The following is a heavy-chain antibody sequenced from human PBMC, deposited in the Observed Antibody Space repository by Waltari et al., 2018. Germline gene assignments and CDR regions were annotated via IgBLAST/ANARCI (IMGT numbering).Heavy chain of an antibody. CDR2: ISGSGGAT. D-gene: IGHD6-13*01. CDR3: AKEGFSSSWYTWFDS. Sequence: EVQLVESGGGLEQVGGSLKLSCVASGFTFINYAMSWVRQAPGKGLQWVSAISGSGGATYYADSGKGRFTISRDNSKNTLYLQINSLRAEDAAVYFCAKEGFSSSWYTWFDSWGQGTLVTVSS. J-gene: IGHJ5*01. V-gene: IGHV3-23*04. CDR1: GFTFINYA.